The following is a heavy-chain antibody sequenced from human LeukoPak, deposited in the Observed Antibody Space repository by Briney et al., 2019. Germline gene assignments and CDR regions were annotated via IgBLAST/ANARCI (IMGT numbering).Heavy chain of an antibody. Sequence: GGSLRLSCAASGFTFDDYAMHWVRQAPGKGLEWVSGISWNSGSIGYADSVKGRFTISRDNAKNSLYLQMNSLRAEDTAVYYCARDLDYYDSSGYYYLDYYYYYYGMDVWGQGTTVTVSS. CDR3: ARDLDYYDSSGYYYLDYYYYYYGMDV. CDR1: GFTFDDYA. J-gene: IGHJ6*02. V-gene: IGHV3-9*01. D-gene: IGHD3-22*01. CDR2: ISWNSGSI.